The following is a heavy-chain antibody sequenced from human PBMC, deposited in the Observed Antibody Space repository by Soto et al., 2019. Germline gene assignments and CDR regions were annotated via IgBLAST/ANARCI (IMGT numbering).Heavy chain of an antibody. V-gene: IGHV4-34*01. D-gene: IGHD2-15*01. CDR1: GGSFSGYY. CDR3: ARELGYCSGGSCGSSDY. Sequence: QVQLQQWGAGLLKPSETLSLTCAVYGGSFSGYYWSWIRQPPGKGLEWIGEINHSGSTNYNPSLKSRVTISVDTSKNQFSLKLSSMTAADTAVYYCARELGYCSGGSCGSSDYWGQGTLVTVSS. J-gene: IGHJ4*02. CDR2: INHSGST.